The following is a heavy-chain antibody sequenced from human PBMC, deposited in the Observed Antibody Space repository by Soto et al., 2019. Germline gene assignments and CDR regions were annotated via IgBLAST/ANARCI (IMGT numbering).Heavy chain of an antibody. CDR1: GFTFSSYA. CDR3: AKGLRVVATTYYYYGMGV. J-gene: IGHJ6*02. D-gene: IGHD2-15*01. Sequence: PGGSLRLSCAASGFTFSSYAMSWVRQAPGKGLEWVSAISGSGGSTYYADSVKGRFTISRDNSKNTLYLQMNSLRAEDTAVYYCAKGLRVVATTYYYYGMGVWGQGTTVTVSS. V-gene: IGHV3-23*01. CDR2: ISGSGGST.